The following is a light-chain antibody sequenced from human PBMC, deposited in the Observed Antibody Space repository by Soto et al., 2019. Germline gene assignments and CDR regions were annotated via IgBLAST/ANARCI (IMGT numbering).Light chain of an antibody. J-gene: IGLJ2*01. Sequence: QSVLTQPASVSGSPGQSITISCTGTSSDIGGYNYVAWYQQYPGQAPKLMIYEVNDRPSGVSNRFSGSKSGNTASLTISGLQAADEADYYCSSYRATNTVVFGGGTKVTVL. V-gene: IGLV2-14*01. CDR3: SSYRATNTVV. CDR1: SSDIGGYNY. CDR2: EVN.